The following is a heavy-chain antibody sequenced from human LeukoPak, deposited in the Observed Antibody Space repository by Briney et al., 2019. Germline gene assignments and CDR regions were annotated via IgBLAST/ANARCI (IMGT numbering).Heavy chain of an antibody. J-gene: IGHJ4*02. CDR3: ARGTVMEGIDY. Sequence: SETLSLTCTVSGGSISSYYWSWIRQPPGKGLEWIGYIYYSGSTNYNPSLKSRVTISVDTSKNQFSLKLSSVTAADTAVYYCARGTVMEGIDYWGQGTLVTVSS. V-gene: IGHV4-59*01. CDR2: IYYSGST. CDR1: GGSISSYY. D-gene: IGHD3-16*01.